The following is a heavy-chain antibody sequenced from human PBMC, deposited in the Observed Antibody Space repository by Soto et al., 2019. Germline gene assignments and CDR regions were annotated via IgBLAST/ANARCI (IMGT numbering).Heavy chain of an antibody. CDR2: INHSGST. J-gene: IGHJ5*02. V-gene: IGHV4-34*01. Sequence: QVQLQQWGAGLLKPSETLSVTCAVYGGSFSGYYWSWIRQPPGKGLEWIGEINHSGSTNYNPSLKSRVTISVDTSKNQFSLKLSSVTAADTAVYYCARVGVELWFDWFDPWGQGTLVTVSS. CDR1: GGSFSGYY. D-gene: IGHD3-10*01. CDR3: ARVGVELWFDWFDP.